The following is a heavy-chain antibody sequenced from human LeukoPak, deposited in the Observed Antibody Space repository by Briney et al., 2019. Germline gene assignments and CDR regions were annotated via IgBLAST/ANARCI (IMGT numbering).Heavy chain of an antibody. V-gene: IGHV3-48*03. D-gene: IGHD2-2*01. CDR2: ISSSGSTI. J-gene: IGHJ6*02. CDR3: ARDYCSSTSCYGMDV. CDR1: GFTFSSYE. Sequence: GGSLRLSCAASGFTFSSYEMNWVRQAPGKGLEWVSYISSSGSTIYYADSVKGRFTISRDNVKNSLYLQMNSLRAEDTAVYYCARDYCSSTSCYGMDVWGQGTTVTVSS.